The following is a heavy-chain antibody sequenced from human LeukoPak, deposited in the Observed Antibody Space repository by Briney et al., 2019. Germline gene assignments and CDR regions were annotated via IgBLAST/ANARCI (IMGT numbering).Heavy chain of an antibody. D-gene: IGHD1-14*01. CDR2: INKDGSNT. CDR3: ATWAFYHNLDV. V-gene: IGHV3-43*02. J-gene: IGHJ6*02. Sequence: HSGGSLRLSCAASGFTLGAFAMHWVRQAPGKGLEWVSLINKDGSNTYYADSVKGRFTISRDNSKDSLCLQMNSLRTEDSALYYCATWAFYHNLDVWGQGITVIVSS. CDR1: GFTLGAFA.